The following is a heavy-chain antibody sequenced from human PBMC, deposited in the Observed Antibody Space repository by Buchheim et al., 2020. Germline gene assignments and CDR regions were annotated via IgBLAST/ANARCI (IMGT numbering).Heavy chain of an antibody. CDR1: GFTFSSYW. CDR3: ARWGRTGTAPNYYYGMDV. V-gene: IGHV3-48*02. J-gene: IGHJ6*02. D-gene: IGHD1-7*01. Sequence: VQLVESGGGVVQPGRSLRLSCAASGFTFSSYWMHWVRQAPGKGLEWVSHITSSSSSTMYYADSVNGRFTISRDNAKNSIYLQMNSLRDEDTAVYYCARWGRTGTAPNYYYGMDVWGQGTT. CDR2: ITSSSSSTM.